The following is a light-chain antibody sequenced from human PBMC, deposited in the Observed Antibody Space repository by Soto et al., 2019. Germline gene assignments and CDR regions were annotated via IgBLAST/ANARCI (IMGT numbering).Light chain of an antibody. V-gene: IGKV1-5*03. CDR1: QSVSSW. CDR3: EPYNSYSPYT. J-gene: IGKJ2*01. Sequence: DIQMTQSPSTLSASVGDRVTITCRARQSVSSWLAWYQQKPGKAPKLLIYKASSLETGVPSRFSGSGRGSDSKPAIRNPQPDAFATAYYEPYNSYSPYTFGQGTRLEIK. CDR2: KAS.